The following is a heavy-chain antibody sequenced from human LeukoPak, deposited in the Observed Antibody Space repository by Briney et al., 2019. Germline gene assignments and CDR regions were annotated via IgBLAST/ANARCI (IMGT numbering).Heavy chain of an antibody. CDR2: IYTSGST. J-gene: IGHJ6*03. Sequence: PSETLSLTCTVSGGSISSGSYYWSWIRQPAGKGLEWIGRIYTSGSTNYNPSLKSRVTISVDTSKNQFSLKLSSVTAADTAVYYRAREGTFFGVVSYYYYYMDVWGKGTTVTVSS. CDR3: AREGTFFGVVSYYYYYMDV. D-gene: IGHD3-3*01. V-gene: IGHV4-61*02. CDR1: GGSISSGSYY.